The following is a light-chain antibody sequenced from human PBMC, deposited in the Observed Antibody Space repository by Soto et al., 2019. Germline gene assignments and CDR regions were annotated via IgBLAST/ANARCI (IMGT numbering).Light chain of an antibody. CDR2: RNN. CDR1: SSNIGSNY. V-gene: IGLV1-47*01. J-gene: IGLJ3*02. CDR3: AAWDDSLSGVV. Sequence: QSVLTQPPSASGTPEQRVTISCSGSSSNIGSNYVYWYQQLPGTALKLLIYRNNQRPSGVPDRFSGSKSGTSASLAISGLRSEDEANYYCAAWDDSLSGVVFGGGTKLTVL.